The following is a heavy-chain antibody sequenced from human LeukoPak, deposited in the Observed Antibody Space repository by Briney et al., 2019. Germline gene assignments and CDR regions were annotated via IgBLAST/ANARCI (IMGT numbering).Heavy chain of an antibody. CDR1: GFTFSSYG. CDR3: ASDFWSGYYTPMGVNY. V-gene: IGHV3-30*03. CDR2: ISYDGSNK. J-gene: IGHJ4*02. D-gene: IGHD3-3*01. Sequence: PGRSLRLSCAASGFTFSSYGMHWVRQAPGKGLEWVALISYDGSNKYYADSVKGRFTIYRDNSKNTLYLQMNSLRAEDTAVYYCASDFWSGYYTPMGVNYWGQGTLVTVSS.